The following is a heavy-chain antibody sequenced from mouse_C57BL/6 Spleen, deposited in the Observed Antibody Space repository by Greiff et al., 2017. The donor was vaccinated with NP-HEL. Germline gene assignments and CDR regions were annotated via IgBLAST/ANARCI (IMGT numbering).Heavy chain of an antibody. V-gene: IGHV1-4*01. D-gene: IGHD2-10*01. Sequence: VQLQQSGAELARPGASVKMSCKASGYTFTSYTMHWVKQRPGQGLEWIGYINPSSGYTKYNQKFKDKATLTADKSSSTAYMQLSSLTSEDSAVYYCASSYYGNSYAMDYWGQGTSVTVSS. CDR3: ASSYYGNSYAMDY. CDR1: GYTFTSYT. CDR2: INPSSGYT. J-gene: IGHJ4*01.